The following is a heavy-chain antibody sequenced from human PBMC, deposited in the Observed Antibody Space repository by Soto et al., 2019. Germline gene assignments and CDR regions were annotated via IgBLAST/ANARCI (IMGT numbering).Heavy chain of an antibody. CDR3: ARNDDILTGYYA. D-gene: IGHD3-9*01. J-gene: IGHJ4*02. CDR1: GYTFTSYA. V-gene: IGHV1-3*01. Sequence: GASVKVSCKASGYTFTSYAMHWVRQAPGQRLEWMGWINAGNGNTKYSQKFQGRVTITRDTSASTAYMELSSLRSEDTAVYYCARNDDILTGYYAWGQGTLVPVSS. CDR2: INAGNGNT.